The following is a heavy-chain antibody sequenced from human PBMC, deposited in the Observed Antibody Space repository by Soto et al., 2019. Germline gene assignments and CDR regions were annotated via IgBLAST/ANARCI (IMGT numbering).Heavy chain of an antibody. CDR1: GYTFTSYD. J-gene: IGHJ6*02. CDR3: ARGRMERLSHPLYGMDV. D-gene: IGHD3-3*01. CDR2: MNPNSGNT. V-gene: IGHV1-8*01. Sequence: ASVKVSCKASGYTFTSYDINWVRQATGQGLEWMGWMNPNSGNTGYAQKFQGRVTMTRNTSISTAYMELSSLRSEDTAVYYCARGRMERLSHPLYGMDVWGQGTTVTVYS.